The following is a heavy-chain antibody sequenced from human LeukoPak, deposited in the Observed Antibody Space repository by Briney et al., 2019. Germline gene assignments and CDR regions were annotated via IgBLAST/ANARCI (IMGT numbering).Heavy chain of an antibody. Sequence: PSETLSLTCTVSGYSISSGYYWGWIRQPPGKGLEWIGSIYHSGSTYYNPSLKSRVTISVDTSKNQFSLKLSSVTAADTAVYYCARFRAVVDIWPIRVSDYWGQGTLVTVSS. CDR2: IYHSGST. CDR1: GYSISSGYY. D-gene: IGHD2-15*01. CDR3: ARFRAVVDIWPIRVSDY. J-gene: IGHJ4*02. V-gene: IGHV4-38-2*02.